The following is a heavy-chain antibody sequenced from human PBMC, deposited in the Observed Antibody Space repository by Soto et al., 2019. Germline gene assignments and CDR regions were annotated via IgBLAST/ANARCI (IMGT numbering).Heavy chain of an antibody. D-gene: IGHD4-17*01. CDR2: LIPIFGTA. CDR1: GGTFSSYA. V-gene: IGHV1-69*01. Sequence: QVQLVQSGAEVKKPGSSVKVSCKASGGTFSSYAISWVRQAPGQGLEWMGGLIPIFGTAHYAQKVQGRVTITADESTSTAYMELSSLRSEDTSVYYCATRGHYGDYVYWGQGTLVTVCS. J-gene: IGHJ4*02. CDR3: ATRGHYGDYVY.